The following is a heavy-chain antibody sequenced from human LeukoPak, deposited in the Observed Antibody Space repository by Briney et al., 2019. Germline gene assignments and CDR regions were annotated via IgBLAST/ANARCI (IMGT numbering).Heavy chain of an antibody. Sequence: SETLSLTCTVSGGSISSYYWSWIRQPPGKGLEWIGYIYYSGSTNYNPSLKSRVTISVDTSKNQFSLKLSSVTAADTAMYYCARQGAGTTLGYWGQGTLVTVSS. CDR3: ARQGAGTTLGY. V-gene: IGHV4-59*08. D-gene: IGHD1-1*01. J-gene: IGHJ4*02. CDR2: IYYSGST. CDR1: GGSISSYY.